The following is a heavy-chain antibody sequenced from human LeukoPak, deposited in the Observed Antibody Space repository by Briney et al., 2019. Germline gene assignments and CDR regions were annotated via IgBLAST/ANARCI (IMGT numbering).Heavy chain of an antibody. V-gene: IGHV4-39*07. J-gene: IGHJ4*02. CDR3: ARDFLQGVRGNTGGSFDY. D-gene: IGHD3-10*01. Sequence: SETLSLTCTVSGGSISSSSYYWGWIRQPPGKGLEWIGGIFHSGTTYYNPSLKSRVTMSVDTSKNQFSLKLSSVTAADTAVYFCARDFLQGVRGNTGGSFDYWGQGTLVTVSS. CDR2: IFHSGTT. CDR1: GGSISSSSYY.